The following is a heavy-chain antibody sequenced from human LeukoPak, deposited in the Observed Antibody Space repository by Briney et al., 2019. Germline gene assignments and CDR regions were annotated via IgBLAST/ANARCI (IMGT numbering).Heavy chain of an antibody. J-gene: IGHJ4*02. Sequence: GGSLRLSCAASGFTFSSYWMSWVRQAPGKGLEWVANIKQDGSEKYYVDSVKGRFTISRDNAKNSLYLQMNSLRAEDTAVYYCGRRGSGYTEPIDYWGQGTLVTVSS. D-gene: IGHD5-12*01. CDR3: GRRGSGYTEPIDY. CDR1: GFTFSSYW. V-gene: IGHV3-7*01. CDR2: IKQDGSEK.